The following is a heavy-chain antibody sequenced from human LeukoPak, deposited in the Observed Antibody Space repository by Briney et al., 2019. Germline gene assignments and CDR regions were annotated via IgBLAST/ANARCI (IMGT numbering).Heavy chain of an antibody. CDR2: IYHSGST. CDR3: ATGIVGATGPKYYFDY. D-gene: IGHD1-26*01. V-gene: IGHV4-38-2*02. J-gene: IGHJ4*02. CDR1: GYSISSGYY. Sequence: SETLSLTCTVSGYSISSGYYWGWIRQPPGKGLEWIGSIYHSGSTYYNPSLKSRVTISVDTSKNQFSLKLSSVTAADTAVYYCATGIVGATGPKYYFDYWGQGTLVTVSS.